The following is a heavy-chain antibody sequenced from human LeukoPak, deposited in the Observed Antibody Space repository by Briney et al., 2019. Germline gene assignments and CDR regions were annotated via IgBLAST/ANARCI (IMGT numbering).Heavy chain of an antibody. V-gene: IGHV3-30-3*01. CDR3: ASLGGYGYGNY. CDR2: ISYDGSNK. J-gene: IGHJ4*02. CDR1: GFTFSSYA. D-gene: IGHD5-12*01. Sequence: PGGSLRLSCAASGFTFSSYAMHWVRQAPGKGLEWVAVISYDGSNKYYADSVKGRFTISRDNSKNTLYLQMNSLRAEDTAVYYCASLGGYGYGNYWGQGTLVTVSS.